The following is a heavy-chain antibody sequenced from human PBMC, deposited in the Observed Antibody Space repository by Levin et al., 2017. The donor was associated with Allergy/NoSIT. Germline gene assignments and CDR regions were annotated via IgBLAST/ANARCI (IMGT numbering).Heavy chain of an antibody. D-gene: IGHD7-27*01. CDR3: ERLTGDRAFET. CDR1: GGSISRYY. Sequence: SQTLSLTCTVSGGSISRYYWSWIRQPPGKGLEWIGYIYYSGSTNYNPSLKSRVTMSIDTSKNQFSLKLSSVTAADTAVYYCERLTGDRAFETWGQGTMVTVSS. V-gene: IGHV4-59*08. J-gene: IGHJ3*02. CDR2: IYYSGST.